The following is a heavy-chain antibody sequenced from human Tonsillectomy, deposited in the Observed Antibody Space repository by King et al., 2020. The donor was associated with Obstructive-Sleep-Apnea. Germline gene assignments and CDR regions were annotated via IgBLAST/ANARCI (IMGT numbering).Heavy chain of an antibody. D-gene: IGHD3-10*01. CDR1: GGSINSSSYY. CDR2: IYYSGST. Sequence: QLQESGPGLVKPSETLSLTCTVSGGSINSSSYYWGWIRQPPGTGLEVIGGIYYSGSTYYNPSLKTRVTISIETSKNQFSLKLSSVTAAATAVYYCYGSGSYYNAGVWFDPWGQGTLVTVSS. V-gene: IGHV4-39*07. CDR3: YGSGSYYNAGVWFDP. J-gene: IGHJ5*02.